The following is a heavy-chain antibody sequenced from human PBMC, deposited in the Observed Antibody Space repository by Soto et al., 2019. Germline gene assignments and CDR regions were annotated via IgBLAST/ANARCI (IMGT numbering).Heavy chain of an antibody. D-gene: IGHD3-22*01. CDR2: IIPIFGTA. Sequence: QGQLVQSGAEVKKPGSSVKVSCKPFAGTFSSYAITWMRKAPEQGLGCMGGIIPIFGTANYEQKFQGRVTITADESTSTAYMELSSLRSEDTAVYYCARGRYYYDSSGYSDMYVWGRGTTVTVSS. J-gene: IGHJ6*01. CDR3: ARGRYYYDSSGYSDMYV. V-gene: IGHV1-69*01. CDR1: AGTFSSYA.